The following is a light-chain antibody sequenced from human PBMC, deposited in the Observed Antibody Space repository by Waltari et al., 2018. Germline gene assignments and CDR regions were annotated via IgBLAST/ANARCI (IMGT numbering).Light chain of an antibody. CDR2: EVT. Sequence: QSVLTQPASVSGSPGQTVTIPCPGTSSDIGGYKFGSRYQQHPGKSPKPIIFEVTNRPSGVSIRFSGSKSDNTASLTISGLQAEDEADYYCSSYTSGTTLVAFGGGTRLTVL. V-gene: IGLV2-14*01. J-gene: IGLJ2*01. CDR1: SSDIGGYKF. CDR3: SSYTSGTTLVA.